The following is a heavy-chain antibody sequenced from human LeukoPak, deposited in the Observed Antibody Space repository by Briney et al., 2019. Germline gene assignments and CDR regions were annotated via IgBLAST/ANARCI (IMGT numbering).Heavy chain of an antibody. CDR1: GFTVNDNC. D-gene: IGHD6-19*01. Sequence: PGGSLRLSCAASGFTVNDNCMSWVRQAPGKGLEWVSTVYSGGLTYYADPVKGRFTISRDNSKNTLYLQMSSLRAEDTAVYYCVRDRWPGLGDFWRQRTTVTVSS. CDR2: VYSGGLT. CDR3: VRDRWPGLGDF. V-gene: IGHV3-66*01. J-gene: IGHJ6*02.